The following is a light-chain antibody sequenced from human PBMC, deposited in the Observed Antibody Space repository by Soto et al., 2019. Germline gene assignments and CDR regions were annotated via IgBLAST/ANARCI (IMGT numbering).Light chain of an antibody. V-gene: IGLV1-44*01. CDR2: GNN. J-gene: IGLJ2*01. Sequence: QSVLTQPPSASGTPGQRVTISCSGSSSNIGSNTVNWYQQLPGTAPKLLIYGNNQRPSGVPERFSGSKSGTSASLAISGLQSEDEADYYCAAWDDSLNGVVFGGGTKLTVL. CDR1: SSNIGSNT. CDR3: AAWDDSLNGVV.